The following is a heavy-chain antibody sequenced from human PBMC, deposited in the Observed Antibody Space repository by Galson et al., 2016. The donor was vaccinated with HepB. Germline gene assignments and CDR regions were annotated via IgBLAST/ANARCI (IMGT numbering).Heavy chain of an antibody. CDR1: RFTFRNHA. Sequence: SLRLSCAASRFTFRNHAIHWVRQAPGKGLEWVANDKYFADSVKGRFSISRDNSKNTVYLQLNSLKTEDTAIYYCARTVTTTNPSDLWGPGTQVTVSS. CDR2: NDK. V-gene: IGHV3-30*04. D-gene: IGHD4-17*01. CDR3: ARTVTTTNPSDL. J-gene: IGHJ2*01.